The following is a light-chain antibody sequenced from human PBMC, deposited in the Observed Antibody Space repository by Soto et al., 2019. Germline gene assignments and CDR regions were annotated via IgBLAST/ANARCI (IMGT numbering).Light chain of an antibody. Sequence: QSVLTQPPSASGTPGQRVTISCSGSSSNIGSNTVNWYQHLPGTAPKLLIYSDDQRPSGVPDRFSGSKSGTSASLAISGLQSEDETDYYCATWDASVSGWVFGGGTKVTVL. J-gene: IGLJ3*02. CDR1: SSNIGSNT. CDR2: SDD. V-gene: IGLV1-44*01. CDR3: ATWDASVSGWV.